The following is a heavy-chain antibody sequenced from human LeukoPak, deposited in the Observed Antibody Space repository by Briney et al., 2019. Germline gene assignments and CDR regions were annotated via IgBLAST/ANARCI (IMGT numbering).Heavy chain of an antibody. D-gene: IGHD3-16*01. J-gene: IGHJ4*02. Sequence: GASVKVSCKASGYTFTSYDINWVRQAPGQGLEWMGWISGYNGNSNYAQMFQGRVTMTADTSTSTAYMEVRSLTADDTALYYCARDNPRGTSYFDYWGQGTLVTVSS. CDR3: ARDNPRGTSYFDY. CDR1: GYTFTSYD. CDR2: ISGYNGNS. V-gene: IGHV1-18*01.